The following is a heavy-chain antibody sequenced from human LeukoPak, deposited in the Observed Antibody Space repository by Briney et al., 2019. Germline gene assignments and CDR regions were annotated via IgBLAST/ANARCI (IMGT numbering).Heavy chain of an antibody. Sequence: SETLSLTCTVSGGSISSYYWSWIRQPPGKGLEWIGYIYYSGSTNYNPSLKSRATISVDTSKNQFSLKLSSVTAADTAVYYCARDADPNDYGDYEDYYFDYWGQGTLVTVSS. J-gene: IGHJ4*02. V-gene: IGHV4-59*01. CDR1: GGSISSYY. CDR2: IYYSGST. CDR3: ARDADPNDYGDYEDYYFDY. D-gene: IGHD4-17*01.